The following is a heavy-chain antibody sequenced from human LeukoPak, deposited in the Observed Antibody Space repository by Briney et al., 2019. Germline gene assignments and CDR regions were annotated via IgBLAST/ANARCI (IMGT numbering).Heavy chain of an antibody. Sequence: ASETLSLTCTVSGGSISSYYWSWIRQPPGKGLEWIGYIYYSGSTNYNPSLKSRVTISVDTSKNQFSLKLSSVTAADTAVYYCARAQAAGIIGYWGQGTLVTASS. D-gene: IGHD6-13*01. J-gene: IGHJ4*02. CDR2: IYYSGST. V-gene: IGHV4-59*01. CDR3: ARAQAAGIIGY. CDR1: GGSISSYY.